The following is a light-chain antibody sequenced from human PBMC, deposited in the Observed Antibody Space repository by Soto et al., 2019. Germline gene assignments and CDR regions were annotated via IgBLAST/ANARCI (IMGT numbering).Light chain of an antibody. J-gene: IGLJ2*01. V-gene: IGLV2-14*01. Sequence: QSALTQPASVSGSPGQSITISCTGTSSDVGGYNYVSWYQQHPGKAPKVMIYDVSNRPSGVSNRFSGSKSGNTDSLTISGLQSDDQADYHCSSYTSSSTLVVFGGGTKLTVL. CDR3: SSYTSSSTLVV. CDR2: DVS. CDR1: SSDVGGYNY.